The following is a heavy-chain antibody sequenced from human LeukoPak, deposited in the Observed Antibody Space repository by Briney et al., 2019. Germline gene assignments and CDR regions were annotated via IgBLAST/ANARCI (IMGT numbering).Heavy chain of an antibody. D-gene: IGHD6-19*01. CDR3: ARDPVREQWLVPDNWFDP. CDR2: IIPILGIA. CDR1: GGTFSSYT. Sequence: GASVKVSCKASGGTFSSYTISWVRQAPGQGLEWMGRIIPILGIANYAQKFQGRVTITADKSTSTAYMELSSLRSEDTAVYYCARDPVREQWLVPDNWFDPWGQGTLVTVSS. V-gene: IGHV1-69*04. J-gene: IGHJ5*02.